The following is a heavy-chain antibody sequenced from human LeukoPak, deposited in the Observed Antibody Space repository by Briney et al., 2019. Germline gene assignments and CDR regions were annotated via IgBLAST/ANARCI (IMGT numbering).Heavy chain of an antibody. V-gene: IGHV3-9*01. CDR2: ISWNSGSI. J-gene: IGHJ3*02. CDR1: GFTFSSYS. Sequence: GGSLRLSCAASGFTFSSYSMNWVRQAPGKGLEWVSGISWNSGSIGYADSVKGRFTISRDNAKNSLYLQMNSLRAEDTALYYCAKALVDYGFDAFDIWGQGTMVTVSS. D-gene: IGHD4-17*01. CDR3: AKALVDYGFDAFDI.